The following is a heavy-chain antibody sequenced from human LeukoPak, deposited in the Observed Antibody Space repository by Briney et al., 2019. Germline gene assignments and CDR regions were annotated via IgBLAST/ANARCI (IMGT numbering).Heavy chain of an antibody. CDR3: ARDQGSVAATPGIDY. CDR1: GYTFTSYY. J-gene: IGHJ4*02. CDR2: INPSGGST. Sequence: GASVKVSCKASGYTFTSYYMHWVRQAPGQGLEWMGIINPSGGSTSYAQKFRGRVTMTRDTSTSTVYMELSSLRSEDTAVYYCARDQGSVAATPGIDYWGQGTLVTVSS. V-gene: IGHV1-46*01. D-gene: IGHD2-15*01.